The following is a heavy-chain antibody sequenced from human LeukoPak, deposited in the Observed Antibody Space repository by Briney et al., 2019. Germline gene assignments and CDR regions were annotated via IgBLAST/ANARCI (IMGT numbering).Heavy chain of an antibody. V-gene: IGHV1-69*04. CDR3: ARDSVEMATIITTNFAF. Sequence: SVKVSCRASGGTFSNYGLNWVRQAPGQGLEWMGRIIPILDLTKVAQKFQGRITITADKSTSTAYMDLSSLRSEDTAVYYCARDSVEMATIITTNFAFWGQGTLVTVSS. CDR1: GGTFSNYG. CDR2: IIPILDLT. J-gene: IGHJ4*02. D-gene: IGHD5-24*01.